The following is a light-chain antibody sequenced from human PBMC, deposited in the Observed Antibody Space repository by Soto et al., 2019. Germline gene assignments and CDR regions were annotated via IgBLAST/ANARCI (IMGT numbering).Light chain of an antibody. CDR1: SSNIGSNT. CDR2: SNN. Sequence: QSVLTQPPSASGPLGHRVTISCSGSSSNIGSNTVNWYQQLPGTAPKLLIYSNNQRPSGVPDRFSGSKSGTSASLAISGLQSEDEADYYCAAWDDSLNGSYVFGTGSKVTVL. J-gene: IGLJ1*01. V-gene: IGLV1-44*01. CDR3: AAWDDSLNGSYV.